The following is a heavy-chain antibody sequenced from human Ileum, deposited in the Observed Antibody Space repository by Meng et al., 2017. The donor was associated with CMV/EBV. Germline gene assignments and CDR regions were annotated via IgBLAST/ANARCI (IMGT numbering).Heavy chain of an antibody. V-gene: IGHV3-23*01. J-gene: IGHJ4*02. CDR1: GFAFDSYA. CDR3: IKSTSSPYS. Sequence: GESLKISCAASGFAFDSYAMKWVRRAPGKGLEWVATIGGTTGHTWYADSVRGRFTISRDNSKNMLFLHMTSLRPDDTAVYYCIKSTSSPYSWGQGTQVTVSS. CDR2: IGGTTGHT. D-gene: IGHD2-2*01.